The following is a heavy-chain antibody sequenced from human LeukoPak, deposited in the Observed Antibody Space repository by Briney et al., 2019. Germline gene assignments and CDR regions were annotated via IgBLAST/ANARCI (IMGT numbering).Heavy chain of an antibody. CDR1: GGSISSSNW. J-gene: IGHJ4*02. CDR2: IYHSGSI. CDR3: ASPKSYYYGSGSYDY. V-gene: IGHV4-4*02. D-gene: IGHD3-10*01. Sequence: SETLSLTCAVSGGSISSSNWWSWVRQPPGKGLEWIGEIYHSGSINYNPSLKSRVTISLDTSKSQFSLKLSSVTAADTAVYYCASPKSYYYGSGSYDYWGQGTLVTVSS.